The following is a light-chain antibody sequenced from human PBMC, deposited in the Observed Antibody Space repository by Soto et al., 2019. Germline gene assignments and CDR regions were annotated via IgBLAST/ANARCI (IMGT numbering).Light chain of an antibody. CDR2: DAS. V-gene: IGKV1-33*01. CDR1: QDIGNF. J-gene: IGKJ2*01. Sequence: DIQMTQSPSSLSASVGDRVTITCQASQDIGNFLNWYQQKPGKAPKLLIYDASNLQTGVPSRFSGSGSGTHFTFTVSSLQPEDSATYYCHQYDNVPQTFGQGTKLEIK. CDR3: HQYDNVPQT.